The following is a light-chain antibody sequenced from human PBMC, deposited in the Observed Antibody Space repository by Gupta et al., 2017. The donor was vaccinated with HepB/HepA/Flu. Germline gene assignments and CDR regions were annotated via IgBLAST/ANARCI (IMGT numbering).Light chain of an antibody. J-gene: IGLJ2*01. Sequence: QSALTQPASVSGSLGKSITISCTGTSRDVGKYDLVSWYQQAPGKAPKLIIYEVAKRPSGISSRFSGSKSGNTASLTISGLQAGDEADYYCYSYTGSNTYLPFGGGTKLTVL. CDR3: YSYTGSNTYLP. V-gene: IGLV2-23*02. CDR2: EVA. CDR1: SRDVGKYDL.